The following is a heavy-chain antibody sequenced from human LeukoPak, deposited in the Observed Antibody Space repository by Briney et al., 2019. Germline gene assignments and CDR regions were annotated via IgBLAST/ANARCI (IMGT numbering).Heavy chain of an antibody. D-gene: IGHD3-10*01. J-gene: IGHJ6*03. CDR2: IYTSGST. Sequence: PSETLSLTCTVSGGSISSYYWSWIRQPAGKGLEWIGRIYTSGSTNYNPSLKSRVTISVDTSKNQFSLKLSSVTAADTAVYYCARGKYYYGSGSYYYYYMDVWGKGTTVTISS. CDR1: GGSISSYY. CDR3: ARGKYYYGSGSYYYYYMDV. V-gene: IGHV4-4*07.